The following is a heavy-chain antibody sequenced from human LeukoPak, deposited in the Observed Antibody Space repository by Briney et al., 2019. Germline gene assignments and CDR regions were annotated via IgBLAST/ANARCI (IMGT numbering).Heavy chain of an antibody. V-gene: IGHV3-21*01. CDR2: ISSSSSYI. CDR3: AKTVRGINNNWFDP. Sequence: PGGSLRLSCAASGFTFSSYSMNWVRQAPGKGLEWVSSISSSSSYIYYADSVKGRFTISRDNSKNTLYLQMNSLRAEDTAVYYCAKTVRGINNNWFDPWGQGTLVTVSS. CDR1: GFTFSSYS. D-gene: IGHD3-10*01. J-gene: IGHJ5*02.